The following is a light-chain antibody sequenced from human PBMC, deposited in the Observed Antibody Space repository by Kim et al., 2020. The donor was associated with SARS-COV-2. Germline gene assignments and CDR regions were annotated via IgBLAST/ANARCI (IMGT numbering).Light chain of an antibody. CDR2: SND. Sequence: QSVLTQPPSASGTPGQRVTISCSGSRSNIGSNAVNWYQQLPGTAPKLLIYSNDHRPSGVPDRFSGSKSGTSASLAISGLQSEDEADYYCAAWDDSLNGVIFGGGTQLIVL. CDR1: RSNIGSNA. V-gene: IGLV1-44*01. J-gene: IGLJ2*01. CDR3: AAWDDSLNGVI.